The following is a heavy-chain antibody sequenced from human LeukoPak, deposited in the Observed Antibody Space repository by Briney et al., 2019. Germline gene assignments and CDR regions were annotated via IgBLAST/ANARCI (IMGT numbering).Heavy chain of an antibody. CDR2: INSDGSST. CDR1: GFTFSSYW. CDR3: ERATGWGGGGGPISLFYYYYQRDV. Sequence: GGSLRLSCAASGFTFSSYWMHWVRQAPGKGLVWVSRINSDGSSTRYADSVKGRFTISRDNTKNTLYLHMNSLRAEDTAVYYCERATGWGGGGGPISLFYYYYQRDVWGKGTSVTASS. V-gene: IGHV3-74*01. D-gene: IGHD1-1*01. J-gene: IGHJ6*03.